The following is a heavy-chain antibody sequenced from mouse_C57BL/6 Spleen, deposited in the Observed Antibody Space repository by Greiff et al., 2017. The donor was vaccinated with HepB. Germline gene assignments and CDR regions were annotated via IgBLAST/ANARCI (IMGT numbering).Heavy chain of an antibody. CDR3: ARDGYGYFDV. CDR2: ISDGGGYT. Sequence: EVQLVESGGGLVKPGGSLKLSCAASGFTFSSYAMSWVRQTPEKRLEWVATISDGGGYTYYPDNVKGRFTISRDNAKNNLYLQMSHLKSEDTAMYYCARDGYGYFDVWGTGTTVTVSS. V-gene: IGHV5-4*01. J-gene: IGHJ1*03. CDR1: GFTFSSYA.